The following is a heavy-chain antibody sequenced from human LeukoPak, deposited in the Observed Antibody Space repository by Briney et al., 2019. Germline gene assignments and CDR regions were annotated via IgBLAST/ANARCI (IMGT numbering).Heavy chain of an antibody. CDR1: GFNFGDYA. V-gene: IGHV3-49*04. J-gene: IGHJ4*02. Sequence: GGSLRLSCTATGFNFGDYAMSWVRQAPGKGLEWVGFIRSKAYGGTTEYAASVKGRFTISRDDSKSIAYLQMNSLKTEDTAVYYCTRFTVVTPTDYWGQGTLVTVSS. CDR2: IRSKAYGGTT. CDR3: TRFTVVTPTDY. D-gene: IGHD4-23*01.